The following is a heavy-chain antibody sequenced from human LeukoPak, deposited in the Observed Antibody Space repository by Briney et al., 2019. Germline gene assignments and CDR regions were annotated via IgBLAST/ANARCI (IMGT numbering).Heavy chain of an antibody. Sequence: PSETLSLTCTVSGGSISVFYWSWIRQPPGKGLGWIGNIYYSGSTNYNPSLKSRVAISVDTSKNQFSLKLTSVTAADTAVYYCARGDCSGGSCYSNWGQGTLVTVSS. D-gene: IGHD2-15*01. CDR3: ARGDCSGGSCYSN. J-gene: IGHJ4*02. CDR1: GGSISVFY. V-gene: IGHV4-59*01. CDR2: IYYSGST.